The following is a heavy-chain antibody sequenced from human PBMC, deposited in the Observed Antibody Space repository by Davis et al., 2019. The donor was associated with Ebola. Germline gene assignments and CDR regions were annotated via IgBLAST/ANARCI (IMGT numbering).Heavy chain of an antibody. CDR3: ARGGWDY. CDR1: GFTFINTW. V-gene: IGHV3-7*01. J-gene: IGHJ4*02. CDR2: IKQDGSEK. Sequence: PGGSLRLSCAASGFTFINTWMSWVRQAPEKGLEWVANIKQDGSEKYYVDSVKGRFTISRDNAKNSLYLQMNSLRDEDTAVYYCARGGWDYWGRGTLVTVSS.